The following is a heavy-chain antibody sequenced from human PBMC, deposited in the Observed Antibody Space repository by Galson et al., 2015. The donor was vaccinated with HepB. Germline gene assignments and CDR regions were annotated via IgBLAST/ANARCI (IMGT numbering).Heavy chain of an antibody. J-gene: IGHJ3*02. CDR2: ISVYSGNT. CDR1: GYTFRTYG. CDR3: ARVGGGYDGSGSFDI. V-gene: IGHV1-18*04. Sequence: SVKVSCKASGYTFRTYGISWVRQAPGQGLEWMAWISVYSGNTNYAQRFQSRVTMTTDTATSTAYMELRSLISDDTAVYYCARVGGGYDGSGSFDIWGQGTMVSVSS. D-gene: IGHD5-12*01.